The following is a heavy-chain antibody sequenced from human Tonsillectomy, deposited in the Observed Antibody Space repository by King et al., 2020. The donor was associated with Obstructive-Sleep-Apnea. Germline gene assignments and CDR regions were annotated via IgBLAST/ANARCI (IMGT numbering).Heavy chain of an antibody. D-gene: IGHD5-24*01. J-gene: IGHJ3*02. CDR2: RSYSGTT. V-gene: IGHV4-39*07. CDR1: GVSITSSIYY. CDR3: ERHLQFSAFDI. Sequence: QLQESGPGLVKPSETLSLTCTVSGVSITSSIYYWGWIRQPPGKGLEWIGSRSYSGTTYYNPSLKSRVTMSIDTSKSSFSVKLSSVTASDTAMFYCERHLQFSAFDIWGQGTMVTVSS.